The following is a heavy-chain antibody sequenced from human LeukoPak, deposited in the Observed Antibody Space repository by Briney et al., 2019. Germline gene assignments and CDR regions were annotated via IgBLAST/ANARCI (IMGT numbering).Heavy chain of an antibody. V-gene: IGHV3-30*04. CDR1: GFTFNSFA. Sequence: GVPLTLSCAASGFTFNSFAMQWLPRAPGKALVGGPVISYGGSNKYYADSVKGRFTIARDYSKNTLYLQMNSLRAEDTAVYYCAKVKSSGSSWYYPGDYYYYYYMDVWGKGTTVTISS. D-gene: IGHD6-13*01. CDR2: ISYGGSNK. J-gene: IGHJ6*03. CDR3: AKVKSSGSSWYYPGDYYYYYYMDV.